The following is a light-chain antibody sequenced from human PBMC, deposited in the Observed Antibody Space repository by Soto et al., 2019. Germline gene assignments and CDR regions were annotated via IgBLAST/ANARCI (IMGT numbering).Light chain of an antibody. Sequence: DFVMTQAPDSLAVSLGERATINCKSSQSVLYNSNNKNHLGWFQQKPGHPPKLLIYGASFRPSGVPDRVSGSGSVTDFTLTISSLQAEDVAVYYCQQYYSIPFTFGQGTKLE. J-gene: IGKJ2*01. CDR1: QSVLYNSNNKNH. CDR2: GAS. V-gene: IGKV4-1*01. CDR3: QQYYSIPFT.